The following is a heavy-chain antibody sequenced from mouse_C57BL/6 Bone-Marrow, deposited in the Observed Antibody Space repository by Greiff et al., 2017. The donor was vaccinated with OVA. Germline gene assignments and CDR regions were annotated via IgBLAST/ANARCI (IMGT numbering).Heavy chain of an antibody. CDR3: TRGTAQAHYAMDY. CDR2: IDPETGGT. V-gene: IGHV1-15*01. J-gene: IGHJ4*01. Sequence: VQLQQSGAELVRPGASVTLSCKASGYTFTDYEMHWVKQTPVHGLEWIGAIDPETGGTAYNQKFKGKAILTADKSSSTAYMELRSLTSEDSAVYYCTRGTAQAHYAMDYWGQGTSVTVSS. D-gene: IGHD3-2*02. CDR1: GYTFTDYE.